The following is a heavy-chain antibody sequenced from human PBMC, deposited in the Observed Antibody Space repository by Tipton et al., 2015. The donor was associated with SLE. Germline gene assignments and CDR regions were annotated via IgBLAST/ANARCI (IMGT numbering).Heavy chain of an antibody. CDR1: GDSIGTYY. CDR2: VYYTGYT. J-gene: IGHJ5*02. CDR3: ARHLTEFSNSQYVEWFDL. Sequence: TLSLTCTVSGDSIGTYYWSWIRQPPGKGLEWIGYVYYTGYTNYNPSLKSRVTISVDTSKNQFSLKLNSVTAADTAVYYCARHLTEFSNSQYVEWFDLWGQGTLVTVSS. V-gene: IGHV4-59*08. D-gene: IGHD6-6*01.